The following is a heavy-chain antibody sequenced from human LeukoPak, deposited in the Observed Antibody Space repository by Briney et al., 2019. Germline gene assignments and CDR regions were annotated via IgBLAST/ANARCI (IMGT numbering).Heavy chain of an antibody. CDR3: ARVAYCGGDCYRNYFDY. D-gene: IGHD2-21*02. CDR2: ISSSSSYI. V-gene: IGHV3-21*01. Sequence: GGSLRLSCAASGFIFSSYSMNWVRQAPGKGLEWVSSISSSSSYIYYADSVKGRFTISRDNAKNSLYLQMNSLRAEDTAVYSCARVAYCGGDCYRNYFDYWGQGTLVTVCS. CDR1: GFIFSSYS. J-gene: IGHJ4*02.